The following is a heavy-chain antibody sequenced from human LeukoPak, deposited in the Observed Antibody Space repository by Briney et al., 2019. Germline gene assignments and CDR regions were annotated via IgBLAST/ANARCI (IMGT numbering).Heavy chain of an antibody. J-gene: IGHJ4*02. D-gene: IGHD3/OR15-3a*01. V-gene: IGHV3-74*01. CDR2: INSDGSST. CDR1: GFTFSSYW. Sequence: PGGSLRLSCAASGFTFSSYWMHRVRQAPGKGLVWVSRINSDGSSTSYADSVKGRFTISRDNAKNTLYLQMNSLRAEDTAVYYCARDVVEGLGGDYWGQGTLVTVSS. CDR3: ARDVVEGLGGDY.